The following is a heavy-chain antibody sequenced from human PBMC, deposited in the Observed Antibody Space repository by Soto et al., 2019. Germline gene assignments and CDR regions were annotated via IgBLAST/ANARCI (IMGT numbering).Heavy chain of an antibody. Sequence: EVQLVESGGGLVQPGGSLRLSCAASGFTFSSYSMNWVRQAPGKGLEWVSYISISSSTIYYADSVKGRFTISRDNAKNSLYLQMNSLRHEDASVYDWARDREGGGRDPGGWFDPWGQGTLVTVSS. V-gene: IGHV3-48*02. CDR2: ISISSSTI. D-gene: IGHD2-15*01. CDR3: ARDREGGGRDPGGWFDP. J-gene: IGHJ5*02. CDR1: GFTFSSYS.